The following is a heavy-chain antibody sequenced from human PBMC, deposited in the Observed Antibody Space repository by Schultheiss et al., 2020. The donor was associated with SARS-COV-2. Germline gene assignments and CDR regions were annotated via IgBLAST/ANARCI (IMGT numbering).Heavy chain of an antibody. D-gene: IGHD3-16*01. CDR2: ISGSGGST. Sequence: GGSLRLSCVASGFRFSDYVMNWVRQAPGKGLEWVSAISGSGGSTYYADSVKGRFTISRDNSKNTLYLQMSSLRAEDTAVYYCVKSHLGALGAFDIWGQGTMVTVSS. V-gene: IGHV3-23*01. CDR3: VKSHLGALGAFDI. CDR1: GFRFSDYV. J-gene: IGHJ3*02.